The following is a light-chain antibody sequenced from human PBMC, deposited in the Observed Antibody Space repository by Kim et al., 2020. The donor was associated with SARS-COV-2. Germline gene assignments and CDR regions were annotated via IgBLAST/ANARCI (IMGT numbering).Light chain of an antibody. CDR2: GSR. Sequence: GPRVTISCSGSTSNIGTNTVNWYQHLPGAAPKLIIYGSRERPSGVPDRFSGSHSGTSASLAISGLQSEDEAHYYCAAWDDSLSGRVFGGGTKLTVL. J-gene: IGLJ2*01. CDR3: AAWDDSLSGRV. CDR1: TSNIGTNT. V-gene: IGLV1-44*01.